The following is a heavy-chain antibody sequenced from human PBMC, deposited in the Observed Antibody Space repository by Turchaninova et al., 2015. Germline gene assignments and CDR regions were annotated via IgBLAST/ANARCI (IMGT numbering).Heavy chain of an antibody. CDR1: GGHFSGYY. CDR3: AKAAAGSYYYYYYGMDV. J-gene: IGHJ6*02. D-gene: IGHD6-13*01. CDR2: INHSGST. Sequence: QVQLPQWGAGLLEPSAPPSHPSPAHGGHFSGYYWSWIRPPPGKGLEGIGEINHSGSTNYNPSLKSRVTISVDTSKNQFSLKLSSVTAADTAVYYCAKAAAGSYYYYYYGMDVWGQGTTVTVSS. V-gene: IGHV4-34*01.